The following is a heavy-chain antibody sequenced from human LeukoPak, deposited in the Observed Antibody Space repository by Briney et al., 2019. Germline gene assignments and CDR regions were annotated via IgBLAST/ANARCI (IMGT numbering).Heavy chain of an antibody. CDR1: GGSFSGYY. V-gene: IGHV4-34*01. CDR3: ASLRKLLWFGELT. Sequence: TSETLSLTCAVYGGSFSGYYWSWIRQPPGKGLEWIGEINHSGSTNYNPSLKSRVTISVDTSKNQFSLKLSSVTAADTAVYYCASLRKLLWFGELTWGQGTLVTVSS. CDR2: INHSGST. D-gene: IGHD3-10*01. J-gene: IGHJ5*02.